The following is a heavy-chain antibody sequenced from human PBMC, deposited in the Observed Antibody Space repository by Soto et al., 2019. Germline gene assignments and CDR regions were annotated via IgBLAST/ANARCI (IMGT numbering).Heavy chain of an antibody. D-gene: IGHD3-22*01. V-gene: IGHV3-21*01. CDR1: GFTFSTYS. J-gene: IGHJ4*02. CDR2: ISSSSSFT. Sequence: GGSLRLSCAASGFTFSTYSMNWVRQAPGKGLEWVSFISSSSSFTYYADPVKGRFTISRDNAKNSLYLQMNSLRAEDTAVYYCARLTSGSAYYFDYWGQGTLVTVSS. CDR3: ARLTSGSAYYFDY.